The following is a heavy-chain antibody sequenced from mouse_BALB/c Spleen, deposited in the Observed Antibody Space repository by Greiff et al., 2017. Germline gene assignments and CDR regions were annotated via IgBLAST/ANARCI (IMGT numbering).Heavy chain of an antibody. Sequence: VQLKESGAELVKPGASVKLSCTASGFNIKDTYMHWVKQRPEQGLEWIGRIDPANGNTKYDPKFQGKATITADTSSNTAYLQLSSLTSEDTAVYYCALSLDAMDYWGQGTSVTVSS. V-gene: IGHV14-3*02. CDR2: IDPANGNT. CDR3: ALSLDAMDY. J-gene: IGHJ4*01. CDR1: GFNIKDTY. D-gene: IGHD6-1*01.